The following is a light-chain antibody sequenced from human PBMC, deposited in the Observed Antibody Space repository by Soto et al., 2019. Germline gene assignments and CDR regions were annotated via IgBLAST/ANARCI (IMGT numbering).Light chain of an antibody. CDR1: SSDIGHYDY. J-gene: IGLJ1*01. Sequence: QSALTQPAAVSGSPGQSITISCTGTSSDIGHYDYVSWYQQHPGKAPKLMIYHVTYRPSGVSNRYSGSKSGNSASLTISGLQADDEADYYCCSLTTSHTYVFGSGTKVTV. V-gene: IGLV2-14*03. CDR3: CSLTTSHTYV. CDR2: HVT.